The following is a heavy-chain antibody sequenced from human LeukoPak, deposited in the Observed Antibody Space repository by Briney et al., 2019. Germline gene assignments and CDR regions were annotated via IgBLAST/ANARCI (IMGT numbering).Heavy chain of an antibody. D-gene: IGHD6-13*01. CDR1: GDSVSSNSAA. V-gene: IGHV6-1*01. CDR2: TYYRSKWYN. J-gene: IGHJ6*03. Sequence: SQTLSLTCAISGDSVSSNSAAWNWIRQSPSRGLEWLGRTYYRSKWYNDYAVSVKSRITINPDTSKNQFSLQLNSVTPEDTAVYYCAREQQLPYYYYYYMDVWGKGTTVTVSS. CDR3: AREQQLPYYYYYYMDV.